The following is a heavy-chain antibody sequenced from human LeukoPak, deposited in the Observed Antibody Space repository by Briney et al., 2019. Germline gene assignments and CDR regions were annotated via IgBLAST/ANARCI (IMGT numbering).Heavy chain of an antibody. Sequence: PSETLSLTCTVSGGSISSSSYYWGWIRQPPGKGLEWIGSIYYSGSTYYNPSLKSRVTISVDTSKNQFSLKLSSVTAADTAMYYCARLKGDYFDYWGQGTLVTVSS. V-gene: IGHV4-39*01. CDR2: IYYSGST. J-gene: IGHJ4*02. CDR1: GGSISSSSYY. CDR3: ARLKGDYFDY.